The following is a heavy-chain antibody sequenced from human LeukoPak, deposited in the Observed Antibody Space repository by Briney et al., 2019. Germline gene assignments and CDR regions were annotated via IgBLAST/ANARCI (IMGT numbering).Heavy chain of an antibody. CDR3: AREAGLIHYYYMDV. D-gene: IGHD2-8*01. Sequence: SETLSLTCTVSGYSISSGYYWGWIRPPPGKGLEWIGNIYHSGSAYYNPSLKSRVTISVDTSKNQFSLKLSSVTAADTAVYYCAREAGLIHYYYMDVWGKGTTVTVSS. V-gene: IGHV4-38-2*02. CDR1: GYSISSGYY. CDR2: IYHSGSA. J-gene: IGHJ6*03.